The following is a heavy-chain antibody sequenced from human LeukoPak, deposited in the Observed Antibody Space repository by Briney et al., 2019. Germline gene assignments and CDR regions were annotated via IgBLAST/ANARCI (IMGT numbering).Heavy chain of an antibody. CDR1: GYTFTAYY. Sequence: ASVKVSCKASGYTFTAYYMHWLRQAPEQGLEWMGRINPNNGGTNYAQNFQGRVTMTRDTSISTAYMELSSLISDDTAVYYCASQNMEWELLAFDYWGQGTLVTVSS. D-gene: IGHD1-26*01. V-gene: IGHV1-2*06. CDR3: ASQNMEWELLAFDY. J-gene: IGHJ4*02. CDR2: INPNNGGT.